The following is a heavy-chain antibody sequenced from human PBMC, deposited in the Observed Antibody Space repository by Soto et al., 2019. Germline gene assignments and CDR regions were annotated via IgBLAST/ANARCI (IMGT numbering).Heavy chain of an antibody. D-gene: IGHD6-13*01. CDR1: GYSFTKYW. Sequence: PGVSLKISCKGSGYSFTKYWIGWVRQMPGKGLEWMAIIYPDESDTRYSPSFQGHVTISADKSISTAYLQWSSLKASDTAMYYCARWAAAGYYYYYGMDVWGQGTTVTVSS. V-gene: IGHV5-51*01. CDR2: IYPDESDT. J-gene: IGHJ6*02. CDR3: ARWAAAGYYYYYGMDV.